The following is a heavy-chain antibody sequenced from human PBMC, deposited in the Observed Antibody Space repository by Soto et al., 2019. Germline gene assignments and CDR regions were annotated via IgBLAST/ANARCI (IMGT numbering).Heavy chain of an antibody. CDR3: ARDTADKSIAALYYFDY. Sequence: GGSLRLSCAASGFTFSSYSMNWVRQAPGKGLEWVSSISSSNSYIYYADSVKGRFTISRDNAKNSLYLQMNSLRAEDTAVYYCARDTADKSIAALYYFDYWGQGTLVTVSS. J-gene: IGHJ4*02. D-gene: IGHD6-13*01. CDR1: GFTFSSYS. CDR2: ISSSNSYI. V-gene: IGHV3-21*01.